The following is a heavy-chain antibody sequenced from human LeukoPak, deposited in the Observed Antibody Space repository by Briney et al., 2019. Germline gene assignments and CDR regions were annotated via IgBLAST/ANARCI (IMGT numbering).Heavy chain of an antibody. CDR3: ARDQSGSYLYYFDY. CDR2: ISYDGSNK. Sequence: PGGSLRLSCAASGFTFSSYAMHWVRQAPGKGLEWVAVISYDGSNKYYADSVKGRFTISRDNSKNTLYLQMSSLRAEDTAVYYCARDQSGSYLYYFDYWGQGTLVTVSS. D-gene: IGHD1-26*01. CDR1: GFTFSSYA. J-gene: IGHJ4*02. V-gene: IGHV3-30-3*01.